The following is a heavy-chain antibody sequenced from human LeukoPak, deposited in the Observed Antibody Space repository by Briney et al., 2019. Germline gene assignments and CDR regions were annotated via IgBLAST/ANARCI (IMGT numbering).Heavy chain of an antibody. CDR2: ILNDGSNT. CDR3: AKYKGAALYYHYGLDV. V-gene: IGHV3-30*18. CDR1: GFTFRDFV. J-gene: IGHJ6*02. Sequence: GGSLRLSCAASGFTFRDFVMHWVRQAPGKGLEWVAGILNDGSNTDYADSVKGRFTVSRDNSENTLYLQMNSLRDEDTAVYYCAKYKGAALYYHYGLDVWGPGTTVIVSS. D-gene: IGHD1-14*01.